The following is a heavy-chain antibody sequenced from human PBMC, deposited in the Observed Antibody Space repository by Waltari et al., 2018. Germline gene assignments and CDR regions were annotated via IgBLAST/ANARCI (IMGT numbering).Heavy chain of an antibody. V-gene: IGHV5-51*01. CDR1: GYTFTSQW. CDR3: ARRGRGEEGRWFDP. J-gene: IGHJ5*02. D-gene: IGHD2-15*01. Sequence: EVQLVQSGAEVKKPGESLKISCQGSGYTFTSQWIAWVRQMPGKGLEGMWSVDPGDSDTSYSPSFQGQVTISADKSISTAYLQWSSLKAADTAIYYCARRGRGEEGRWFDPWGQGTLVTVSS. CDR2: VDPGDSDT.